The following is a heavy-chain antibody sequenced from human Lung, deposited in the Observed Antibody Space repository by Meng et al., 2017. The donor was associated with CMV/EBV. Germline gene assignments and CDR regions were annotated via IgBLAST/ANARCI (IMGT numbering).Heavy chain of an antibody. J-gene: IGHJ6*02. Sequence: GEXXKISCAASGFTFSGSAMHWVRQASGKGLEWVGRIRSKANSYATAYAASVKGRFTISRDDSKNTAYLQMNSLKTEDTAVYYCTSWPDYKDYYYSGMDVWXQETTVTVSS. CDR1: GFTFSGSA. CDR2: IRSKANSYAT. D-gene: IGHD4-11*01. CDR3: TSWPDYKDYYYSGMDV. V-gene: IGHV3-73*01.